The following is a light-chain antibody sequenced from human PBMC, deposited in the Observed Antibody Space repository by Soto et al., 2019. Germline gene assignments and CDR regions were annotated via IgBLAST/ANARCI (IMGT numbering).Light chain of an antibody. CDR1: QSVSSSY. V-gene: IGKV3-20*01. CDR2: GAS. CDR3: QQYGSSPPYT. J-gene: IGKJ2*01. Sequence: EIVLTQSPGTLSLSPGERATLSCRASQSVSSSYLAWYQQKPGQAPRLLIYGASSGATGIPDRFSGSGSGTDFTLTISRLEPEDFAVYYCQQYGSSPPYTFGPGTKLEIK.